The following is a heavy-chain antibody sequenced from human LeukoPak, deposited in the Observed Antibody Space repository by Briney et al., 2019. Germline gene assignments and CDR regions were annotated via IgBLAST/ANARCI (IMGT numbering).Heavy chain of an antibody. CDR2: IGSTSKYI. V-gene: IGHV3-21*01. CDR3: AKVRLRYFDWLSFFDY. D-gene: IGHD3-9*01. Sequence: PGGSLRLSCAASGFTFSSYSMNWVRQAPGKGLEWVACIGSTSKYIYYADSVKGRFTISRDNAKNSLFLQMNSLRAEDTAIYYCAKVRLRYFDWLSFFDYWGQGTLVTVSS. J-gene: IGHJ4*02. CDR1: GFTFSSYS.